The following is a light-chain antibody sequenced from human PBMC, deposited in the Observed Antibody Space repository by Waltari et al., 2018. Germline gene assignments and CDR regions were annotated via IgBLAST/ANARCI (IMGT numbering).Light chain of an antibody. J-gene: IGLJ1*01. CDR1: SSDVGGYNS. CDR3: SSYTSSSTYV. V-gene: IGLV2-14*01. CDR2: EVS. Sequence: QSALTQPASVSGSPGQSLTISCTGPSSDVGGYNSVSWYQQHPGKAPKLMIYEVSNRPSGVSNRFSGSKSGNTASLTISGLQAEDEADYYCSSYTSSSTYVFGTGTKVTVL.